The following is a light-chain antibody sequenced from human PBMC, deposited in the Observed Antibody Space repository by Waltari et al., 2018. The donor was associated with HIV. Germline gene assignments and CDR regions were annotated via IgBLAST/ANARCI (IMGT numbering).Light chain of an antibody. Sequence: EIVLTQSPGTLSLSPGERATLSCRASQSVSSRSLAWYHQRPGQAPRLLISGASSRATGIPDRFSGSGSGTDFSLTISRLEPEDFAVYYCQQYATSPRTFGQGTKVEIK. CDR1: QSVSSRS. V-gene: IGKV3-20*01. CDR3: QQYATSPRT. CDR2: GAS. J-gene: IGKJ1*01.